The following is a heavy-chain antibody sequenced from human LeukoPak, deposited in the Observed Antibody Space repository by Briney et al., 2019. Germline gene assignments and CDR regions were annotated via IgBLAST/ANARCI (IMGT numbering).Heavy chain of an antibody. CDR3: AKTAPDYDILTGYFN. Sequence: GGSLRLSCAASGFTFSNYAMSWVRQAPGKGLEWVSGISGSGGSTYYADSVKGRFTISRDNSKNTLYLQMNSLRAEDTAVYYCAKTAPDYDILTGYFNWGQGTLVTVSS. V-gene: IGHV3-23*01. J-gene: IGHJ4*02. CDR1: GFTFSNYA. CDR2: ISGSGGST. D-gene: IGHD3-9*01.